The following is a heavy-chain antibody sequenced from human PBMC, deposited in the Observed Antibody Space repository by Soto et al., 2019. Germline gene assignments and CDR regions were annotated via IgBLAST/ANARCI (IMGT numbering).Heavy chain of an antibody. CDR3: ASYGRGTYYYGYYFHH. J-gene: IGHJ4*02. D-gene: IGHD3-10*01. Sequence: SETLSLTCAVYGGSVSDYYWTWIRQPPGKGLEWIGEIHHSGSTNYNPSLKSRVTISLDTSKNQFSLKLSSVTAADAAVYYCASYGRGTYYYGYYFHHWGQGTPVTVSS. CDR2: IHHSGST. V-gene: IGHV4-34*01. CDR1: GGSVSDYY.